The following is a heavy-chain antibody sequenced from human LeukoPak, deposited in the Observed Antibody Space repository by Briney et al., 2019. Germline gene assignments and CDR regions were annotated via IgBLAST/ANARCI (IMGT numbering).Heavy chain of an antibody. CDR3: AKGDNNILTGYYNSFDS. V-gene: IGHV3-23*01. D-gene: IGHD3-9*01. Sequence: PGGSLRLSCAASGFTFSTYGMNWVRQAPGKGLEWVSTISGSGISTYFADSVKGRFTISRDNSRNTLFLQMNSLRAEDTALFYCAKGDNNILTGYYNSFDSWGQGTLVTVSS. J-gene: IGHJ4*02. CDR1: GFTFSTYG. CDR2: ISGSGIST.